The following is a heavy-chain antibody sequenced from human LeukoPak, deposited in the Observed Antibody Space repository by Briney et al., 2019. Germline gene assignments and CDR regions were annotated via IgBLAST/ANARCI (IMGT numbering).Heavy chain of an antibody. J-gene: IGHJ2*01. CDR1: GGSISSYY. CDR3: AREHNWHFDL. CDR2: IYYSGST. V-gene: IGHV4-59*01. Sequence: SETLSLTCTVSGGSISSYYWSWIRQPPGKGLEWIGYIYYSGSTNYNPSLKSRVTISVDTSKDQFSLKLSSVTAADTPVYYCAREHNWHFDLWGRGTLVTVSS.